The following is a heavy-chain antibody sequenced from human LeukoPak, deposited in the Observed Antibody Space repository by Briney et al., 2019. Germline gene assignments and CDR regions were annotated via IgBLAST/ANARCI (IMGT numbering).Heavy chain of an antibody. Sequence: GASVKVSCKASGGTFSSYAISWVRQAPGQGLEWMGGIIPIFGTANYAQKFQGRVTITADESTSTAYMELSSLRSEDTAVYYCARGPVVPAAVYYFDYWGQGTLVTVSS. CDR1: GGTFSSYA. V-gene: IGHV1-69*01. J-gene: IGHJ4*02. D-gene: IGHD2-2*01. CDR3: ARGPVVPAAVYYFDY. CDR2: IIPIFGTA.